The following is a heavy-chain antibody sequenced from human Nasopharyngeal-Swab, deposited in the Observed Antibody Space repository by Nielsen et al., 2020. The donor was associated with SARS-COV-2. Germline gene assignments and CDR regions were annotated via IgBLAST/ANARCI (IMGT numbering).Heavy chain of an antibody. CDR2: INHGGST. Sequence: SETLSLTCTVSGGSISSYYWSWIRQPPGKGLEWIGEINHGGSTNYKPSLKSRVTISVDTSKNQFSLKLSSVTAADTAVYYCARHVSTTIFGVVIIAYFDYWGQGTLVTVSS. J-gene: IGHJ4*02. V-gene: IGHV4-34*01. CDR3: ARHVSTTIFGVVIIAYFDY. CDR1: GGSISSYY. D-gene: IGHD3-3*01.